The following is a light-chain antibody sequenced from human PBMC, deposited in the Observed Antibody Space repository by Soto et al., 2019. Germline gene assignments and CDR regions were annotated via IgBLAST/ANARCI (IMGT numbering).Light chain of an antibody. CDR1: SSDVGGYNY. CDR2: EVS. V-gene: IGLV2-14*01. CDR3: SSYTSSSSWV. Sequence: QSALTQPASVSGSPGQSITISCTGTSSDVGGYNYVSWYQQHPGKAPKLMIYEVSNRPSGVSNRFSGSKSGNTASLTISGRQAEDEADDYCSSYTSSSSWVFGGGTKLTVL. J-gene: IGLJ3*02.